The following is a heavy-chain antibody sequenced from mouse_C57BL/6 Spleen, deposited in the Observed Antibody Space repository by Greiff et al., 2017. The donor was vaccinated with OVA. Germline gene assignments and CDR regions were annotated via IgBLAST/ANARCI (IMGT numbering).Heavy chain of an antibody. CDR3: ARSYYGSSNAMDY. Sequence: VQLQQSGPELVKPGASVKLSCKASGYTFTSYDINWVKQRPGQGLEWIGWIYPRDGSTKYNEKFKGKATLTVDTSSSTAYMELHSLTSEDSAVYFCARSYYGSSNAMDYWGQGTSVTVSS. V-gene: IGHV1-85*01. J-gene: IGHJ4*01. CDR2: IYPRDGST. D-gene: IGHD1-1*01. CDR1: GYTFTSYD.